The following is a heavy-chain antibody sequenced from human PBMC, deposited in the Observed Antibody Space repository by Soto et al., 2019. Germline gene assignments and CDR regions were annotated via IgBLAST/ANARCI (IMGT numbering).Heavy chain of an antibody. V-gene: IGHV3-15*07. CDR3: TATPYNDFWGGTPGG. CDR1: GFTFSNAW. CDR2: IKSKTDGGTT. J-gene: IGHJ4*02. D-gene: IGHD3-3*01. Sequence: EVPLVESGGGLVKPGGSLRLSCAASGFTFSNAWMNWVRQAPGKGLEWVGRIKSKTDGGTTDYAATVKGRFTISRDKSKSTLYLEMSSLKTEDTAVYYCTATPYNDFWGGTPGGWGQGTLVTVSS.